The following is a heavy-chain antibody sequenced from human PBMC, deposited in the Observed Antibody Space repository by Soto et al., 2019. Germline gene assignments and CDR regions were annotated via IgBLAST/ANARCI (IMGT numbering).Heavy chain of an antibody. V-gene: IGHV3-23*01. CDR1: GFTFSVNT. CDR3: AKDMQPDSRWEIDY. CDR2: IYGYGGGT. J-gene: IGHJ4*02. Sequence: EVQLLESGGGLVQPGGSLRLSCSASGFTFSVNTMNWVRQAPGKGLEWVSGIYGYGGGTFYADSVTGRFTISRDNSKNTLYLQMNSLRAEDTAVYYCAKDMQPDSRWEIDYWGQGTLVTVSS. D-gene: IGHD1-26*01.